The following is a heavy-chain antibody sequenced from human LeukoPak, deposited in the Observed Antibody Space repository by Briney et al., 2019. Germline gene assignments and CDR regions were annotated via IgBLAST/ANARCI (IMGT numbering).Heavy chain of an antibody. D-gene: IGHD7-27*01. J-gene: IGHJ3*02. V-gene: IGHV3-64D*06. CDR1: GLTFSLYS. Sequence: PGGSLRLSCSASGLTFSLYSMHWVRQAPGKGLEYVSGISTNGGSTYYADSVKDRFTISRDNSKNTLYLQMSTLRAEDTSVYYCVTELGIGGFDIWGQGTMVTVSS. CDR3: VTELGIGGFDI. CDR2: ISTNGGST.